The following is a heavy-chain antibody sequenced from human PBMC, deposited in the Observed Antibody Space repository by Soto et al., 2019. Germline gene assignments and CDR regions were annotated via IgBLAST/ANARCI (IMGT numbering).Heavy chain of an antibody. D-gene: IGHD1-26*01. J-gene: IGHJ4*02. CDR2: VYWDDDK. Sequence: SGPTLVNPTPTLTLTCTFSGFSLSTSGAGVGWIRQPPPKALEWLAVVYWDDDKRYSPSLKSRRTITKDTSKNQVVLTMTNMDPVDTATYSCAYRLYGGCLTGSHYDYWGPGTLVTVSS. V-gene: IGHV2-5*02. CDR1: GFSLSTSGAG. CDR3: AYRLYGGCLTGSHYDY.